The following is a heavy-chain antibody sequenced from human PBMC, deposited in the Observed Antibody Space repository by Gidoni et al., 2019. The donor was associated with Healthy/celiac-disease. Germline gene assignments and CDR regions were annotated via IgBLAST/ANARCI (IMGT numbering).Heavy chain of an antibody. D-gene: IGHD4-17*01. Sequence: EVQLVESGGGLVQPGGSLRLSCAASGFTFSSYEMNWVRQAPGKGLEWVSYISSSGSTIYYADSVKGRFTISRDNAKNSLYLQMNRLRAEDTAVYYCATRLRNYYYYGMDVWGQGTTVTVSS. CDR1: GFTFSSYE. J-gene: IGHJ6*02. CDR3: ATRLRNYYYYGMDV. V-gene: IGHV3-48*03. CDR2: ISSSGSTI.